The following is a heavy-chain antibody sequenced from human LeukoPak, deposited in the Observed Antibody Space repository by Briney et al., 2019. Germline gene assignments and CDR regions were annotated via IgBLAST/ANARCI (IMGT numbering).Heavy chain of an antibody. J-gene: IGHJ6*02. CDR2: INPSGGST. D-gene: IGHD4-23*01. Sequence: ASVKVSCKASGYTFTSYYMHWVRQAPGQGLEWMGIINPSGGSTSYAQKFQGRVTMTRNTSISTAYMELSSLRSEDTAVYYCARGFFRWYYYYGMDVWGQGTTVTVSS. CDR3: ARGFFRWYYYYGMDV. CDR1: GYTFTSYY. V-gene: IGHV1-46*01.